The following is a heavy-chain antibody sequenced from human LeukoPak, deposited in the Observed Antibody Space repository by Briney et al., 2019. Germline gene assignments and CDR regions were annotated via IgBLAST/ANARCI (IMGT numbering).Heavy chain of an antibody. CDR2: ISAYNGNT. D-gene: IGHD3-10*01. CDR3: ARATREGNWRQSWYYYGSGVFDY. Sequence: ASVKVSCKASGGTFSSYAISWVRQAPGQGLEWMGWISAYNGNTNYAQKLQGRVTMTTDTSTSTAYMELRSLRSDDTAVYYCARATREGNWRQSWYYYGSGVFDYWGQGTLVTVSS. J-gene: IGHJ4*02. V-gene: IGHV1-18*01. CDR1: GGTFSSYA.